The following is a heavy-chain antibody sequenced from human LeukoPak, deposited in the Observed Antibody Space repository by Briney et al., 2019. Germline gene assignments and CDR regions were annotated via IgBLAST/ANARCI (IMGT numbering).Heavy chain of an antibody. CDR1: GFTFSSYS. J-gene: IGHJ6*04. D-gene: IGHD3-10*02. CDR3: AELGITMIGGV. V-gene: IGHV3-48*04. CDR2: ISSSGSTI. Sequence: PGGSLRLSCAASGFTFSSYSINWVRRAPGKGLEWVSYISSSGSTIYYADSVKGRFTISRDNAKNSLYLQMNSLRAEDTAVYYCAELGITMIGGVWGKGTTVTISS.